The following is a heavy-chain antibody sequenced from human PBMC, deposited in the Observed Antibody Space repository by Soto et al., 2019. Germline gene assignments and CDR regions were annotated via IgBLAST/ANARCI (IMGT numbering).Heavy chain of an antibody. CDR1: GYTFTRYG. CDR2: INTYNGNT. Sequence: HVQLVQSGAEVENPGASVKVSCNASGYTFTRYGIGWARQAPGQGLEWMGWINTYNGNTNYAQNVQGRVTLTTDTSTSTAYMELRSLRSNDTAIYYCAMVDVYVTPSPQDVWGQGTTVIVSS. V-gene: IGHV1-18*01. D-gene: IGHD3-16*01. CDR3: AMVDVYVTPSPQDV. J-gene: IGHJ6*02.